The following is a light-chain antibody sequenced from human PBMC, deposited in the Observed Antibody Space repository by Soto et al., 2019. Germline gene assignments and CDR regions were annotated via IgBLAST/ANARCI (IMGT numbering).Light chain of an antibody. J-gene: IGLJ3*02. CDR1: KSNIGSNS. CDR2: GNN. Sequence: QSVLTQPPSTSGTPGQRVTISCSGSKSNIGSNSVNWYQQLPGTAPKLLIYGNNQRPSGVPDRFSGSKSGTSASLAISGLQSEDEADYYCAAWHDSLNGPVFGGGTKLTVL. V-gene: IGLV1-44*01. CDR3: AAWHDSLNGPV.